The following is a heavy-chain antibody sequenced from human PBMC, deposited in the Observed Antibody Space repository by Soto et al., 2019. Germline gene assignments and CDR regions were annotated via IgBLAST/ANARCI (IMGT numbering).Heavy chain of an antibody. CDR2: ISGSGGST. Sequence: VGSLRLSCAASGFTFSSYAMSWVRQAPGKGLEWVSAISGSGGSTYYADSVKGRFTISRDNSKNTLYLQMNSLRAEDTAVYYCAKSEAVGGSELDYWGQGTLVTVSS. CDR1: GFTFSSYA. V-gene: IGHV3-23*01. CDR3: AKSEAVGGSELDY. D-gene: IGHD1-26*01. J-gene: IGHJ4*02.